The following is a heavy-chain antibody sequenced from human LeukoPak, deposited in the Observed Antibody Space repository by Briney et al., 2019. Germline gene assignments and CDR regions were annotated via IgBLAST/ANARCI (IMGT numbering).Heavy chain of an antibody. CDR3: ARADNRASYYPDFDY. J-gene: IGHJ4*02. CDR2: ISAYYGNT. V-gene: IGHV1-18*01. CDR1: GYTFTSYG. Sequence: GASVKVSCKASGYTFTSYGISWVRQAPGQGLEWMGWISAYYGNTNYAQKLQGRVTMTTDTSTSTAYMELRSLRSDDPAVYYCARADNRASYYPDFDYWGQGTLVTVSS. D-gene: IGHD1-26*01.